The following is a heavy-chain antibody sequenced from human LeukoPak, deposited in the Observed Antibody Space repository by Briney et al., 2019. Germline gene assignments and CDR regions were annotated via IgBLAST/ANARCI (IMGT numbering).Heavy chain of an antibody. J-gene: IGHJ6*02. CDR3: ARDQYYYDSSGYYGDYYYGMDV. D-gene: IGHD3-22*01. V-gene: IGHV1-18*04. Sequence: ASVKVSCKASGYTFTSYYMHWVRQAPGQGLEWMGWISAYNGNTNYAQKLQGRVTMTTDTFTSTAYMELRSLRSDDTAVYYCARDQYYYDSSGYYGDYYYGMDVWGQGTTVTVSS. CDR1: GYTFTSYY. CDR2: ISAYNGNT.